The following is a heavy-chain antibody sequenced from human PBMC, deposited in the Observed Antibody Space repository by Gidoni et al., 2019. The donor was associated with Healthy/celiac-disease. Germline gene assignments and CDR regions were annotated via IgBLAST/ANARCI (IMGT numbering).Heavy chain of an antibody. D-gene: IGHD3-10*01. V-gene: IGHV4-4*07. CDR3: ARGPRALWFGGQVVDRITYNWFDP. J-gene: IGHJ5*02. CDR2: IYTSGST. Sequence: QVQLQESGPGLVKPSETLSLTCTVSGGSISSYYWRWIRQPAGKGLEWIGRIYTSGSTNYNPSLKSRVTMSVDTAKNQFSLKLSSVTAADTAVYYCARGPRALWFGGQVVDRITYNWFDPWGQGTLVTVSS. CDR1: GGSISSYY.